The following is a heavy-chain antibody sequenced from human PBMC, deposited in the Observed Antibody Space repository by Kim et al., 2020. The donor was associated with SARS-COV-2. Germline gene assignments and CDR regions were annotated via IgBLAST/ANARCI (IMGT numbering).Heavy chain of an antibody. Sequence: ASVKVSCKASGYTFTSYGISWVRQAPGQGLEWMGWISAYNGNTNYAQKLQGRVTMTTDTSTSTAYMELRSLGSDDTAVYYCASLYCSSTSCYNWFDPWGQGTLVTVSS. V-gene: IGHV1-18*04. D-gene: IGHD2-2*01. J-gene: IGHJ5*02. CDR1: GYTFTSYG. CDR3: ASLYCSSTSCYNWFDP. CDR2: ISAYNGNT.